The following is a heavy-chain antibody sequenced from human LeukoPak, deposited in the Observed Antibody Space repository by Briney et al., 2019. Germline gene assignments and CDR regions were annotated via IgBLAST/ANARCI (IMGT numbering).Heavy chain of an antibody. Sequence: GGSLRLSCTASGFTFGDYAMTWVRQAPGKGLEWVGFIRSKAYGGTTEFAASVKGRFIISRDDSKSIAYLQMNSLKTEDTAVYYCTAYDPSDYYGMDVWGQGTTVTVS. V-gene: IGHV3-49*04. CDR3: TAYDPSDYYGMDV. J-gene: IGHJ6*02. D-gene: IGHD5-12*01. CDR2: IRSKAYGGTT. CDR1: GFTFGDYA.